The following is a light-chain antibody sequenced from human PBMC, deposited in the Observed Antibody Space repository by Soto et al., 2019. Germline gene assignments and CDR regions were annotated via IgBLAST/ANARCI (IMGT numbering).Light chain of an antibody. CDR1: HSISNY. J-gene: IGKJ5*01. Sequence: IRMTQSPSSLSASVGDRVTITCRASHSISNYLNWYKQKPGKAPNLLIYAASRLQSGVPSRFSGSGSGTDFTLTISSLQPEDFATYYCQHSYSTPITFGQGTRLEIK. CDR3: QHSYSTPIT. CDR2: AAS. V-gene: IGKV1-39*01.